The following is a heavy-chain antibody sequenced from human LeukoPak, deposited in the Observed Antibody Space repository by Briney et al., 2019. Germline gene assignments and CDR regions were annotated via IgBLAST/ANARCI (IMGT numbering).Heavy chain of an antibody. CDR3: ARDLLTYYYGSGSPPFDY. CDR2: ISAYNGNT. Sequence: GASVKVSCKASGYTFTSYGISWVRQAPGQGLEWMGWISAYNGNTNYAQKFQGRVTMTRDMSTSTVHMELSSLRSEDTAGYYCARDLLTYYYGSGSPPFDYWGQGTLVTVSS. CDR1: GYTFTSYG. J-gene: IGHJ4*02. V-gene: IGHV1-18*01. D-gene: IGHD3-10*01.